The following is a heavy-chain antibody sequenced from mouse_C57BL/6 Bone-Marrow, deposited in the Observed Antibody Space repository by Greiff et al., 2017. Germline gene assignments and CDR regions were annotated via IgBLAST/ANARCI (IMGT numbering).Heavy chain of an antibody. CDR2: ISYDGSN. CDR1: GYSITSGYY. J-gene: IGHJ3*01. D-gene: IGHD2-5*01. Sequence: EVKLMESGPGLVKPSQSLSLTCSVTGYSITSGYYWNWIRQFPGNKLEWMGYISYDGSNNYNPSLKNRISITRDTSKNQFFLKLNSVTTEDTATYYCATSYYSNFFAYWGQGTLVTVSA. V-gene: IGHV3-6*01. CDR3: ATSYYSNFFAY.